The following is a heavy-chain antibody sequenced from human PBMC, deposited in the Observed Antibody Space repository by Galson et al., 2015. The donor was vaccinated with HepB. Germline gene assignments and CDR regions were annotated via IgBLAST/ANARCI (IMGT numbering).Heavy chain of an antibody. Sequence: SLRLSCAASGFTFSGYAMHWVRQAPGKGLEWVAVISYDGSNKYYADSVKGRFTISRDNSKNTLYLQMNSLRAEDTAVYYCAKSDAIFGVVIDIWGQGTMVTVSS. J-gene: IGHJ3*02. D-gene: IGHD3-3*01. CDR1: GFTFSGYA. V-gene: IGHV3-30*04. CDR2: ISYDGSNK. CDR3: AKSDAIFGVVIDI.